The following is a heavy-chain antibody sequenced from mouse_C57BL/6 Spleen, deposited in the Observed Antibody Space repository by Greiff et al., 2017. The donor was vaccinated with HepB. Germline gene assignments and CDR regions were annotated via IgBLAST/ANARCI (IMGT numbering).Heavy chain of an antibody. J-gene: IGHJ4*01. D-gene: IGHD1-1*01. CDR2: IDPSDSYT. V-gene: IGHV1-69*01. Sequence: VQLQQPGAELVMPGASVKLSCKASGYTFTSYWMHWVKQRPGQGLEWIGEIDPSDSYTNYNQKFKGKSTLTVDKSSSTAYMQLSSLTSEDSAVYYCARRGSSYGYYAMDYWGQGTSVTVSS. CDR3: ARRGSSYGYYAMDY. CDR1: GYTFTSYW.